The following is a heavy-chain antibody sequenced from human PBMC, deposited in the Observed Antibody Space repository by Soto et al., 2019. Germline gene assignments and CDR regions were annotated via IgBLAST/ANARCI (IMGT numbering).Heavy chain of an antibody. V-gene: IGHV1-2*02. Sequence: QVQLVQSGAEVKKPGASVKVSCEASGYNFIDYYIHWVRQGFEWMGRISPKSGGTNYAQKFEGRVTMTWDTSLNTAYMELSSLKSDDTAVYYCARPPGYISDWYYFDLWGQGTRVTVSS. D-gene: IGHD3-9*01. J-gene: IGHJ4*02. CDR1: GYNFIDYY. CDR3: ARPPGYISDWYYFDL. CDR2: ISPKSGGT.